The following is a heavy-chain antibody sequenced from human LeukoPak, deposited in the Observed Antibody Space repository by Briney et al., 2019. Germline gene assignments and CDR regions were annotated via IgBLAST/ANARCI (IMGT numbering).Heavy chain of an antibody. CDR3: ARELHAYCSSTSCYGGWFDP. D-gene: IGHD2-2*01. Sequence: PSETLSLTCTVSGGSISSGTYYWSWIRQPAGKGLEWIGRFYTSGSTNYNPSLKSRVTISVDPSKNQFSLKLSSVTAADTAVYYCARELHAYCSSTSCYGGWFDPWGQGTLVTVSS. J-gene: IGHJ5*02. CDR2: FYTSGST. V-gene: IGHV4-61*02. CDR1: GGSISSGTYY.